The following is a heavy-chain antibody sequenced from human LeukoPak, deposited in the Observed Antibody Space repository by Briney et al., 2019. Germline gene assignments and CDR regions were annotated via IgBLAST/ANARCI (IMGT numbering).Heavy chain of an antibody. CDR2: IYYSGST. CDR1: GGSISSYY. D-gene: IGHD5-18*01. CDR3: AREGYSYGYDY. J-gene: IGHJ4*02. V-gene: IGHV4-59*01. Sequence: NPLETLSLTCTVSGGSISSYYWSWIREPPGKGLEWIGYIYYSGSTNYNPSLKSRVTISVDTSKNQFSLKLSSVTAADTAVYYCAREGYSYGYDYWGQGTLVTVSS.